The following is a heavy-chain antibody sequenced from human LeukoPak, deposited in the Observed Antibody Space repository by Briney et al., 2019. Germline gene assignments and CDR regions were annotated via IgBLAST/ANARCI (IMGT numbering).Heavy chain of an antibody. D-gene: IGHD6-13*01. CDR3: ARVHPAGTIDY. V-gene: IGHV4-4*07. Sequence: SQTLSLTCTVSGGSISSYYWSWIRQPAGKGLEWIGRIYTSGSTNYNPSLKSRVTMSVDTSKNRFSLKLSSVTAADTAVYYCARVHPAGTIDYWGQGTLVTVSS. J-gene: IGHJ4*02. CDR1: GGSISSYY. CDR2: IYTSGST.